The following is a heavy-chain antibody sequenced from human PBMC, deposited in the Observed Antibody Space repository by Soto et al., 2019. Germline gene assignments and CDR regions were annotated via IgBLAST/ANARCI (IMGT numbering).Heavy chain of an antibody. CDR1: GDSITSNSYF. J-gene: IGHJ4*02. CDR2: IYYSGST. V-gene: IGHV4-39*01. CDR3: ARHFSVDHFDY. Sequence: ASETLSLTCTVSGDSITSNSYFWAWIRQPPGQGLERIGSIYYSGSTYHNPSLKSRVTVSVDRSNNQFSLKLTSVTAADTAVYYCARHFSVDHFDYWGQGALVTVSS. D-gene: IGHD3-9*01.